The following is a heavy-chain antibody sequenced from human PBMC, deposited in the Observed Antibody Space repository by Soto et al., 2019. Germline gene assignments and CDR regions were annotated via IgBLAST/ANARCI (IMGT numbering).Heavy chain of an antibody. CDR1: GGSFSGHF. Sequence: TSETLSLTCVVYGGSFSGHFWSWIRQPPGKGLEWIGEINHSGSTNYNPSLKSRVTISVDTSKNQFSLKLTSVTAADTAVYYCARVRGGGPFDDWGQGTLVTSPQ. D-gene: IGHD1-26*01. CDR2: INHSGST. J-gene: IGHJ4*02. V-gene: IGHV4-34*09. CDR3: ARVRGGGPFDD.